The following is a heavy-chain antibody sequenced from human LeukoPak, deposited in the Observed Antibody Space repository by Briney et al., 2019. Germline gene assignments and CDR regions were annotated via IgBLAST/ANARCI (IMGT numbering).Heavy chain of an antibody. CDR2: IWYDGSNK. D-gene: IGHD3-9*01. J-gene: IGHJ6*02. Sequence: GGSLRLSCAASGFTFSSYGMHWVRQAPGKGLEWVAVIWYDGSNKYYADSVKGQFTISRDNSKNTLYLQMNSLRAEDTAVYYCASLLDILTGYRSPYGMDVWGQGTTVTVSS. CDR3: ASLLDILTGYRSPYGMDV. V-gene: IGHV3-33*01. CDR1: GFTFSSYG.